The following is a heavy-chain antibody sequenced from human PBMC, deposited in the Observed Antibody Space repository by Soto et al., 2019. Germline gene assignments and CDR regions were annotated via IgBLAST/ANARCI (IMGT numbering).Heavy chain of an antibody. CDR3: ARGGVVGAKDGSFDY. Sequence: PSETLSLTCAVYGGSFSGYYWSWIRQPPGKGLEWIGEINHSGSTNYNPSLKSRVTISVDTSKNQFSLKLSSVTAADTAVYYCARGGVVGAKDGSFDYWGQGTLVTVSS. V-gene: IGHV4-34*01. J-gene: IGHJ4*02. D-gene: IGHD1-26*01. CDR1: GGSFSGYY. CDR2: INHSGST.